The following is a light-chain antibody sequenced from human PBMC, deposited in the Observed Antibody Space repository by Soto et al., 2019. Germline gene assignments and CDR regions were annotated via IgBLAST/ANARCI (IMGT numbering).Light chain of an antibody. Sequence: DIQLTQSPSSLSASVGDMVTITCRASQSISSYLNWYQQKPGKAPQLLIYAASTLQSGVPSRFSGSRSGTDFTLIISSLQPEDSATYYCQQSYSALWTFGQGTKVHIK. CDR2: AAS. CDR3: QQSYSALWT. J-gene: IGKJ1*01. V-gene: IGKV1-39*01. CDR1: QSISSY.